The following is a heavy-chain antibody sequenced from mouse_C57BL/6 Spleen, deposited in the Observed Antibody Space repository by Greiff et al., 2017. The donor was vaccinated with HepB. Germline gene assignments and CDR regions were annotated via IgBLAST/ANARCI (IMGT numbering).Heavy chain of an antibody. V-gene: IGHV1-54*01. CDR1: GYAFTNYL. J-gene: IGHJ3*01. CDR3: ARDNYGNYDPFAY. Sequence: QVHVKQSGAELVRPGTSVKVSCKASGYAFTNYLIEWVKQRPGQGLEWIGVINPGSGGTNYNEKFKGKATLTADKSSSTAYMQLSSLTSEDSAVYFCARDNYGNYDPFAYWGQGTLVTVSA. CDR2: INPGSGGT. D-gene: IGHD2-1*01.